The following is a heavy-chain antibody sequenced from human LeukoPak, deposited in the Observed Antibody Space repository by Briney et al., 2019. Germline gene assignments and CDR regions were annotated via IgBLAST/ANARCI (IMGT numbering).Heavy chain of an antibody. V-gene: IGHV4-34*01. CDR1: GGSFSGYY. CDR2: INHSGST. CDR3: GRGRVGATSSWFDP. D-gene: IGHD1-26*01. J-gene: IGHJ5*02. Sequence: PSETLSLTCAVYGGSFSGYYWSWIRQPPGKGLEWIGEINHSGSTNYNPSLKSRVTISVDTSKNQFSLKLSSVTAADTAVYYCGRGRVGATSSWFDPWGQGTLVTVSS.